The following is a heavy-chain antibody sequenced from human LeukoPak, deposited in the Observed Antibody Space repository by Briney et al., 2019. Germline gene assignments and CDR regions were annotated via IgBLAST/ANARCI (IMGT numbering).Heavy chain of an antibody. CDR3: AREVGYSSSLLGYYGMDV. CDR1: GGSISSSSYY. Sequence: SETLSLTCTVSGGSISSSSYYWGWIRQPPGMGLEWIGSIYYSGSTYYNPSLKSRVTISVDTSKNQFSLKLSSVTAADTAVYYCAREVGYSSSLLGYYGMDVWGQGTTVTVSS. CDR2: IYYSGST. J-gene: IGHJ6*02. D-gene: IGHD6-13*01. V-gene: IGHV4-39*07.